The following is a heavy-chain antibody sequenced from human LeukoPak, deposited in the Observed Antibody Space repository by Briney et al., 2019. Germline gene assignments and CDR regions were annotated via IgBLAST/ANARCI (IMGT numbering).Heavy chain of an antibody. V-gene: IGHV1-18*01. CDR2: ISAYSGDT. CDR1: GGTFSSYA. J-gene: IGHJ5*02. CDR3: ARDQGPYYYDSSGSGFDP. Sequence: GASVKVSCKASGGTFSSYAISWVRQAPGQGLEWMGWISAYSGDTNYAQKFQGRATMTTDTSTSTAYMELRSLSSDDTAVYYCARDQGPYYYDSSGSGFDPWGQGTLVTVSS. D-gene: IGHD3-22*01.